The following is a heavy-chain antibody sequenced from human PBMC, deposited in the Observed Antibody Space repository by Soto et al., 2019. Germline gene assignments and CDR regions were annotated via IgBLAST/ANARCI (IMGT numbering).Heavy chain of an antibody. Sequence: EVQLVESGGGLVQPGRSLRLSCAASGFTFDDYAMHWVRQAPGKGLEWVSGISWNSGSIGYADSVKGRFTISRDNAKNSLYLQMNSLRAEDTALYYCAKSPRGSGPLYYYMVVWGKGTTVTVSS. V-gene: IGHV3-9*01. CDR3: AKSPRGSGPLYYYMVV. J-gene: IGHJ6*03. CDR1: GFTFDDYA. CDR2: ISWNSGSI. D-gene: IGHD3-10*01.